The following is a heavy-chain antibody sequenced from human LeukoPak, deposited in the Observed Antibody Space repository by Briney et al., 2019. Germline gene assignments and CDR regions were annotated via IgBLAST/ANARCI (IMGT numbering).Heavy chain of an antibody. V-gene: IGHV3-23*01. Sequence: PGGSLRLSCAASGFTFSSYAMSWVRQAPGKGLEWVSAISGSGGSTYYADSVKGRFTISRDNSKNTLYLQMNSLRAEDTAVYYCAKGPTYYDFWSGYYKSYYFDYWGQGTLVTVSS. CDR2: ISGSGGST. CDR1: GFTFSSYA. J-gene: IGHJ4*02. D-gene: IGHD3-3*01. CDR3: AKGPTYYDFWSGYYKSYYFDY.